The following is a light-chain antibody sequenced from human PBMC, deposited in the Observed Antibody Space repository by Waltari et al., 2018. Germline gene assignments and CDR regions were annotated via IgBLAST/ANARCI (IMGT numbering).Light chain of an antibody. Sequence: DIVMTQSPDSLAVSLGERAPTNCNSSQSVLYSSNNKNYLAWYQQKPGQPPKLLIYWASTRESGVPDRFSGSGSGTDFTLTISSLQAEDVAVYYCQQYYSTPWTFGQGTKVEIK. CDR1: QSVLYSSNNKNY. CDR2: WAS. CDR3: QQYYSTPWT. J-gene: IGKJ1*01. V-gene: IGKV4-1*01.